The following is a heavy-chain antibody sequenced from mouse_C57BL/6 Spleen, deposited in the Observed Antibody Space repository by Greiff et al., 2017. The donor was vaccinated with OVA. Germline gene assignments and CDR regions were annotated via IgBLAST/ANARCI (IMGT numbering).Heavy chain of an antibody. CDR3: ARSGYGSSYWYFDV. CDR1: GYTFTSYW. J-gene: IGHJ1*03. V-gene: IGHV1-69*01. D-gene: IGHD1-1*01. Sequence: VQLQQPGAELVMPGASVKLSCKASGYTFTSYWMHWVKQRPGQGLEWIGEIDPSDSYTNYNQKFKGKSTLTVDKSSSTAYMQLSSLTSEDSAVYCCARSGYGSSYWYFDVWGTGTTVTVSS. CDR2: IDPSDSYT.